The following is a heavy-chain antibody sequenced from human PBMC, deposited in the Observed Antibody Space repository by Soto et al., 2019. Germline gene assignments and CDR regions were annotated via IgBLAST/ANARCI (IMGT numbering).Heavy chain of an antibody. D-gene: IGHD2-2*01. J-gene: IGHJ4*02. CDR2: ISSGSSYI. V-gene: IGHV3-21*01. Sequence: GGSLRLSCAASGFTFSSYSMNWVRQAPGKGLEWVSSISSGSSYIYYADSVKGRFTISRDNAKNSLYLQMNSLRAEDTAVYYCARDPGYCSSTSCYSAYWGQGTLVTVSS. CDR1: GFTFSSYS. CDR3: ARDPGYCSSTSCYSAY.